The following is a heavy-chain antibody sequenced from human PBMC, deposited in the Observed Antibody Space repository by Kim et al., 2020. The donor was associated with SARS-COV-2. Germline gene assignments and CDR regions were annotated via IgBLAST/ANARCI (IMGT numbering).Heavy chain of an antibody. CDR3: VRRQFTSGWYYFDY. V-gene: IGHV3-74*01. J-gene: IGHJ4*02. D-gene: IGHD6-19*01. Sequence: YGDSVRGRFPISRDNAKNTLYLQMNRLRAEDTAVYYCVRRQFTSGWYYFDYWGQGTLVTVSS.